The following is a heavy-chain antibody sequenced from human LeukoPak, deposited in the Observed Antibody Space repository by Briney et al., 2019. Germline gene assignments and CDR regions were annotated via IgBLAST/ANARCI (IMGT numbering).Heavy chain of an antibody. V-gene: IGHV1-69*13. Sequence: ASVKVSCKASGGTFSSYAISWVRQAPGQGLEWMGGIIPIFGTANYAQKFQGRATITADESTSTAYMELSSLRSEDTAVYYCARSFAYYGSGSYYRAFDIWGQGTMVTVSS. J-gene: IGHJ3*02. CDR3: ARSFAYYGSGSYYRAFDI. CDR2: IIPIFGTA. CDR1: GGTFSSYA. D-gene: IGHD3-10*01.